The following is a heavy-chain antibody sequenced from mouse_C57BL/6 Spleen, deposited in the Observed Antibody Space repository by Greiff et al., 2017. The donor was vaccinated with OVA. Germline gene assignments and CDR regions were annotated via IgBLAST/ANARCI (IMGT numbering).Heavy chain of an antibody. CDR2: ISSGGDYI. CDR1: GFTFSSYA. Sequence: EVKLVESGEGLVKPGGSLKLSCAASGFTFSSYAMSWVRQTPEKRLEWVAYISSGGDYIYYADTVKGRFTISRDNARNTLYLQRSSLKSEDTAMYYWTRAGGYYYGSSYEGDYFDYWGQGTTLTVSS. V-gene: IGHV5-9-1*02. D-gene: IGHD1-1*01. J-gene: IGHJ2*01. CDR3: TRAGGYYYGSSYEGDYFDY.